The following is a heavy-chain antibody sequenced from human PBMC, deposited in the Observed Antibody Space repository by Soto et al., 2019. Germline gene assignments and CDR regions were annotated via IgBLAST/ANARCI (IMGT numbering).Heavy chain of an antibody. CDR1: GYTFTSYG. J-gene: IGHJ2*01. CDR3: ARAYCGGDCYPVDYWYFDL. V-gene: IGHV1-18*01. Sequence: ASVKVSCKASGYTFTSYGISWVRQAPGQGLEWMGWISAYNGNTNYAQKFQGRVTMTTDTSTSTAYMELSSLRSEDTAVYYCARAYCGGDCYPVDYWYFDLWGRGTLVTVSS. D-gene: IGHD2-21*01. CDR2: ISAYNGNT.